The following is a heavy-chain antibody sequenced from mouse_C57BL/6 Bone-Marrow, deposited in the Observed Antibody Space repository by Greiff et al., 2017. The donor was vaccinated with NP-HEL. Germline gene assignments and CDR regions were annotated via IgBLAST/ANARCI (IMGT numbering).Heavy chain of an antibody. J-gene: IGHJ4*01. CDR1: GFTFSDFY. V-gene: IGHV7-1*01. CDR2: SRNKANDYTT. Sequence: EVKVVESGGGLVQSGRSLRLSCATSGFTFSDFYMEWVRQAPGKGLEWIAASRNKANDYTTESSASVKGRFIVSRDTSQSILYLQMNALRAEDTAIYYCARLELGRDYAMDYWGQGTSVTVSS. CDR3: ARLELGRDYAMDY. D-gene: IGHD4-1*01.